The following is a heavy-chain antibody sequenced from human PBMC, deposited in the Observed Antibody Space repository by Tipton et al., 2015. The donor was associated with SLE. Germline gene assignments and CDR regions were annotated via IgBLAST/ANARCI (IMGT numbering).Heavy chain of an antibody. D-gene: IGHD6-13*01. J-gene: IGHJ5*02. V-gene: IGHV4-59*01. CDR3: ARVVKGSSWYWFDP. Sequence: TLSLTCTVSGASISSYSWSWIRQPAGKGLEWIGYIYYSGSTNYNPSLKSRVTISVDTSKKQFSLKLSSVTAADTAVYYCARVVKGSSWYWFDPWGQGTLVTVSS. CDR2: IYYSGST. CDR1: GASISSYS.